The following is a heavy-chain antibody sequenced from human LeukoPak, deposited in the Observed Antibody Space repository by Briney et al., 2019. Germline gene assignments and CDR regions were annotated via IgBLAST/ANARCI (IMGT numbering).Heavy chain of an antibody. D-gene: IGHD3-10*01. CDR1: GGSISSSSYY. V-gene: IGHV4-39*07. J-gene: IGHJ4*02. CDR2: IYYSGST. CDR3: ARVVRGVIIPPHYYFDY. Sequence: SETLSLTCTVSGGSISSSSYYWGWIRQPPGKGLEWIGSIYYSGSTYYNPSLKSRVTISVDTSKNQFSLKLSSVTAADTAVYYCARVVRGVIIPPHYYFDYWGQGTLVTVSS.